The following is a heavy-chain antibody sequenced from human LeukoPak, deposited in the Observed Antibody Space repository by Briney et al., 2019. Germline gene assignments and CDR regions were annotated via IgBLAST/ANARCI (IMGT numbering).Heavy chain of an antibody. Sequence: GGSLRLSCAASGFTFDDYAMHWVRHAPGKGLEWVSDMSWNSGRIGYADSVKGRFTISRDNAKNSLYLQENSLRGEDMALYYCAKGLVGSSIADFFDYWGQGILVTVSS. CDR3: AKGLVGSSIADFFDY. J-gene: IGHJ4*02. CDR1: GFTFDDYA. CDR2: MSWNSGRI. D-gene: IGHD6-6*01. V-gene: IGHV3-9*03.